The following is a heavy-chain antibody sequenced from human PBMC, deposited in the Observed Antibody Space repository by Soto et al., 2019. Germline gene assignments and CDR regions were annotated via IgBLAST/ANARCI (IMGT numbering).Heavy chain of an antibody. CDR3: AREGSGWINWFDP. D-gene: IGHD6-19*01. J-gene: IGHJ5*02. V-gene: IGHV4-61*01. Sequence: QVQLQESGPGLGKPSETLSLTCTVSGGSVSSGSYYWSWIRQPPGKGLEWIGYIYYSGSTNYNPSRKSRVTVAVDTSKYLLSRKLRSVTAADTAVYYCAREGSGWINWFDPWGQGTLVTVSS. CDR1: GGSVSSGSYY. CDR2: IYYSGST.